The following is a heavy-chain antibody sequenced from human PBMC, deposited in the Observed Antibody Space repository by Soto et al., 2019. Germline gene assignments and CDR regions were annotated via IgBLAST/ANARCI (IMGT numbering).Heavy chain of an antibody. Sequence: PGGSLRLSCGASGFTFRTAWMNWVRQAPGKGLEWVGHVKDSGATDYAAPVKGRFIISRDDSKNTVYLQMTSLRTEDSAIYYCAADTPGFGQGEVEYWGQGALVTVSS. J-gene: IGHJ4*02. CDR2: VKDSGAT. V-gene: IGHV3-15*01. CDR1: GFTFRTAW. D-gene: IGHD3-3*01. CDR3: AADTPGFGQGEVEY.